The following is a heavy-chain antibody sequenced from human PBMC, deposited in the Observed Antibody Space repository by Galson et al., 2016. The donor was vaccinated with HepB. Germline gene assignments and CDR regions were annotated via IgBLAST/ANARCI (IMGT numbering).Heavy chain of an antibody. J-gene: IGHJ4*02. D-gene: IGHD3-22*01. CDR1: GFTFTTYA. V-gene: IGHV3-30*18. CDR2: ISYDGSNQ. CDR3: AKSYYEPREMPDY. Sequence: SLRLSCAASGFTFTTYAIHWVRQTPGKGLEWVAIISYDGSNQYYADSVKGRFTISRDNSQNALYLQMSSLRAEETALYYCAKSYYEPREMPDYWGQGTLVTVSS.